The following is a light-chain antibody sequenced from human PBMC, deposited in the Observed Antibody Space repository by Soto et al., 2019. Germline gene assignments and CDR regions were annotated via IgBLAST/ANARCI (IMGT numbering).Light chain of an antibody. J-gene: IGKJ4*01. CDR3: QQRYHWPPLT. CDR2: NAS. V-gene: IGKV3-11*01. Sequence: EIVLTQSPATLSLSPGDSATLSCTASQDIRIFLAWYQQKPGQAPRLLIYNASQRATGIPARFAVSGSGTDYTLTISSLGPEDFAVYYCQQRYHWPPLTFGGGTKVEIK. CDR1: QDIRIF.